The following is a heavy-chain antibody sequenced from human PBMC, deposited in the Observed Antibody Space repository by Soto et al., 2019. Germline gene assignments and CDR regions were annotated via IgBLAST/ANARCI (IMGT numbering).Heavy chain of an antibody. Sequence: ASETLSLTCTVSGGSISSSSYYWGWISQPPGKGLEGIGSIYYSGGTYYNPSLKIRVTISVDTYKNQFSLKLSSVTAADTAVYYCARLSSTTLLDYYYYGMDVWGQGTTVTVS. D-gene: IGHD1-1*01. CDR2: IYYSGGT. CDR1: GGSISSSSYY. V-gene: IGHV4-39*01. J-gene: IGHJ6*02. CDR3: ARLSSTTLLDYYYYGMDV.